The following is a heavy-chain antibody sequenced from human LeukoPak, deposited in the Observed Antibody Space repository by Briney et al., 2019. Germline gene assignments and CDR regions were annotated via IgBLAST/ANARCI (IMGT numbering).Heavy chain of an antibody. D-gene: IGHD1-26*01. V-gene: IGHV3-48*01. CDR2: ISSSSSTI. CDR3: ARSLVVGDTYPYH. Sequence: GGSLRLSCAASGFTFSSYGMTWVRQAPGKGLEWVSYISSSSSTIYYADSVKGRFTISRDNAKNSLYLQLNSLRAEDTAVYYCARSLVVGDTYPYHWGQGTLVTVCS. CDR1: GFTFSSYG. J-gene: IGHJ5*02.